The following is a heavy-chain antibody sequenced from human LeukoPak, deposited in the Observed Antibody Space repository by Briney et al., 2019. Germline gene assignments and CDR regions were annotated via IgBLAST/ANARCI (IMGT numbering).Heavy chain of an antibody. D-gene: IGHD4-23*01. J-gene: IGHJ4*02. CDR1: GFTFSSYW. CDR2: IKQDGSEK. Sequence: GGSLRLSCAASGFTFSSYWMSWVRQAPGKGLEWVANIKQDGSEKYYVDSVKGRFTISRDNAKNSLYLQMDSLRAEDTAVYYCARVPYDYCGNSRAPNWGQGTLVTVSS. V-gene: IGHV3-7*01. CDR3: ARVPYDYCGNSRAPN.